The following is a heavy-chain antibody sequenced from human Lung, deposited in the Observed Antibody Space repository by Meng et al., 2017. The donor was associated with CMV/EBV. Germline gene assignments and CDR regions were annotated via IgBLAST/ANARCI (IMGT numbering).Heavy chain of an antibody. CDR2: IYSGDDST. CDR1: GFTFSTFA. CDR3: AKGKWGGYYYYYGMDV. D-gene: IGHD1-26*01. J-gene: IGHJ6*02. V-gene: IGHV3-23*03. Sequence: SXAASGFTFSTFAMSWVRQAPGKGLQWVSVIYSGDDSTYYADSVKGRFTISRDNSKNMLYLQMNSLRAEDSAVYFCAKGKWGGYYYYYGMDVWGRGTXVNVSS.